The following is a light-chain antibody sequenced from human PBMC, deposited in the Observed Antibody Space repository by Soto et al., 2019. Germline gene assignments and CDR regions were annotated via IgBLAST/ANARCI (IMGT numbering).Light chain of an antibody. V-gene: IGLV2-8*01. CDR2: EVS. CDR1: SSDVGGYNY. CDR3: SSFTTDSTYV. Sequence: QSALTQPPSASGSPGQSVTISCTGTSSDVGGYNYVSWYQQHPGKAPKVIIYEVSKRPSGVPDRFSGSKSGSTASLTVSGLQAEDEADYYCSSFTTDSTYVFGTGTKVTVL. J-gene: IGLJ1*01.